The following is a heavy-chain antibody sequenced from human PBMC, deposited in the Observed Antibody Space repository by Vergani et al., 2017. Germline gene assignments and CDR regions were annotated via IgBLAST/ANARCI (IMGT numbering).Heavy chain of an antibody. CDR1: GGSISSGDYY. CDR2: IYYSGST. CDR3: ARGALWGITMVRGVIITPYFDY. V-gene: IGHV4-30-4*08. J-gene: IGHJ4*02. Sequence: QVQLQESGPGLVKPSQTLSLTCTVSGGSISSGDYYWSWIRQPPGKGLEWIGYIYYSGSTYCNPSLKSRVTISVDTSKNQFSLKLSSGTAAYTAVYYCARGALWGITMVRGVIITPYFDYWGQGTLVTVSS. D-gene: IGHD3-10*01.